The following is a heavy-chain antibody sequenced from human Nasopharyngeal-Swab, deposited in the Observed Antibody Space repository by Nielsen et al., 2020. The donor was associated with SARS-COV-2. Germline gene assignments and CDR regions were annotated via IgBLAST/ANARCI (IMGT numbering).Heavy chain of an antibody. CDR3: ARGVRTINMVGGVILSLDP. D-gene: IGHD3-10*01. J-gene: IGHJ5*02. CDR2: IHYTGNT. Sequence: SETLSLTCSVSNGSISSYYWSWIRQPPGKGLEWIGYIHYTGNTNYNPSLKSRVTISVDPSTTQFSLTLNSLTAADTAIYYCARGVRTINMVGGVILSLDPWGQGTLVTVSS. V-gene: IGHV4-59*01. CDR1: NGSISSYY.